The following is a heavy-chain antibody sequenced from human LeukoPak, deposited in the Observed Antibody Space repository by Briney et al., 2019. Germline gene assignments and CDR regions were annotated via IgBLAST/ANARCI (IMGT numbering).Heavy chain of an antibody. CDR2: ISAYNGNT. J-gene: IGHJ3*02. D-gene: IGHD2-15*01. CDR1: GHTFTSYG. V-gene: IGHV1-18*01. CDR3: ARSKHLGYCSGGSCYYHAFDI. Sequence: ASVKVSCKASGHTFTSYGISWVRQAPGQGLEWMGWISAYNGNTNYAQKLQDRVTMTTDTSTSTAYMELRSLRSDDTAVYYCARSKHLGYCSGGSCYYHAFDIWGQGTMVTVSS.